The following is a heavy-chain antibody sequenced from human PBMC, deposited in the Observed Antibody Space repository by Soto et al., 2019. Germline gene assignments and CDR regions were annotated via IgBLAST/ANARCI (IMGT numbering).Heavy chain of an antibody. D-gene: IGHD6-13*01. CDR1: GGSISSSSYY. CDR2: IYYSGST. V-gene: IGHV4-39*01. Sequence: SETLSLTCTVSGGSISSSSYYWGWIRQPPGKGLEWIGSIYYSGSTYYNPSLKSRVTISVDTSKNQFSLKLSSVTAADTAVYYCARTGYSCSWFTLHAFDIWGQGTMVTVSS. CDR3: ARTGYSCSWFTLHAFDI. J-gene: IGHJ3*02.